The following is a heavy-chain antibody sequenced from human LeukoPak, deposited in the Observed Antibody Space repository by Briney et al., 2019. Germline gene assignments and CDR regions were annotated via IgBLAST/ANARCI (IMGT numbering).Heavy chain of an antibody. V-gene: IGHV4-39*01. CDR2: IYYSGST. J-gene: IGHJ5*02. Sequence: PSETLSLTCTVSGGSISSSSYYWGWIRQPPGKGLEWIGSIYYSGSTYYNPSLKSRVTISVDTSKNQFSLKLSSVTAADTAVYYCARHRPGIAVAGTQNWFDPWDQGTLVTVSS. CDR3: ARHRPGIAVAGTQNWFDP. CDR1: GGSISSSSYY. D-gene: IGHD6-19*01.